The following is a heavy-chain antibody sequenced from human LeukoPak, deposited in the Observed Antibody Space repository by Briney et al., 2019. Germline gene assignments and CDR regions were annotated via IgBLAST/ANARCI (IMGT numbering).Heavy chain of an antibody. J-gene: IGHJ3*02. CDR3: ARPRGAWYNAFDI. Sequence: PGESLKISCKGSGYRFTSYWIGWVRQMPGKGLEWMGIIYPGDFDTRYSPSFEGQVTISADKSISTAYLRWTSLKASDSAMYYCARPRGAWYNAFDIWGQGTMVTVSS. D-gene: IGHD6-13*01. CDR1: GYRFTSYW. CDR2: IYPGDFDT. V-gene: IGHV5-51*01.